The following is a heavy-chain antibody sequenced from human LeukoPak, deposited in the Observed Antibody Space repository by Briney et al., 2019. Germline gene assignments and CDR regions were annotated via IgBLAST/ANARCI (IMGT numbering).Heavy chain of an antibody. J-gene: IGHJ1*01. CDR1: GYTFTSYY. Sequence: ASVKLSCKASGYTFTSYYMHWVRQAPGQGLEWMGIINPSGGSTSYAQKFQGRVTMTRDTSTSTVYMELSSLRSEDTAVYYCARDRLAARGSFQHWGQGTLVTVSS. CDR2: INPSGGST. V-gene: IGHV1-46*01. D-gene: IGHD3-16*01. CDR3: ARDRLAARGSFQH.